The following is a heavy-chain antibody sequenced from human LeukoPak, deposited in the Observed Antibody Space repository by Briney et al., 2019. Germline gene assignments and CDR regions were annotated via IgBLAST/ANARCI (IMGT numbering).Heavy chain of an antibody. J-gene: IGHJ4*02. D-gene: IGHD3-9*01. CDR3: ASGYDTFDY. CDR1: GGSFSGYY. Sequence: PSETLSLTCAVYGGSFSGYYWSWIRQPPGKGLEWIGEINHSGSTNYNPSLKSRVTISVDTSKNQFSLKLSSMTAADTAVYYCASGYDTFDYWGQGTLVTVSS. CDR2: INHSGST. V-gene: IGHV4-34*01.